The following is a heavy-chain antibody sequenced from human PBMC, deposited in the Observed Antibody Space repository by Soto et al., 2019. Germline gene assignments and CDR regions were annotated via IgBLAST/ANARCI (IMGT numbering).Heavy chain of an antibody. Sequence: SVKVSCKASGGTFSSYAIRWVRQAPGQGLEWMGGIIPIFGTANYAQKFQGRVTITADESTSTAYMELSSLRSEDTAVYYCARDDCGGDCYYSFDYWGQGTLVTVSS. CDR3: ARDDCGGDCYYSFDY. V-gene: IGHV1-69*13. CDR1: GGTFSSYA. D-gene: IGHD2-21*02. CDR2: IIPIFGTA. J-gene: IGHJ4*02.